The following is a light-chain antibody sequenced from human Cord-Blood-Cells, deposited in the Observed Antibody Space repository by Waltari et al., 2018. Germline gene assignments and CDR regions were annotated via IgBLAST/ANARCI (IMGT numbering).Light chain of an antibody. Sequence: QSALTQPASVSGSPGQSITIPCTGTSSDVGGYHYFSWYQQHPGKAPKLMIYDVSNRPAGVSNRFSGSKSGNTASLTISGLQAEDEADYYCSSYTSSSTYVFGTGTKVTVL. CDR1: SSDVGGYHY. CDR3: SSYTSSSTYV. J-gene: IGLJ1*01. CDR2: DVS. V-gene: IGLV2-14*01.